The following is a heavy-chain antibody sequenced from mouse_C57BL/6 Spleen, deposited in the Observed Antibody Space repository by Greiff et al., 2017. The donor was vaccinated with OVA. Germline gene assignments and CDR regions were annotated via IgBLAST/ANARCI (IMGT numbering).Heavy chain of an antibody. Sequence: EVQLQQSGPELVKPGASVKISCKASGYTFTDYYMNWVKQSHGKSLEWIGDINPNNGGTSYNQKFKGKATLTVDKSSSTAYMELRSLTSEDSAVYYCARSSWVFFDYWGQGTTLTVSS. CDR2: INPNNGGT. J-gene: IGHJ2*01. CDR3: ARSSWVFFDY. CDR1: GYTFTDYY. D-gene: IGHD4-1*01. V-gene: IGHV1-26*01.